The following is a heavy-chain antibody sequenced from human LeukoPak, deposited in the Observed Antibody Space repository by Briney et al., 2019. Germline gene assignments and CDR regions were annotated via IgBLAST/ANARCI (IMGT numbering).Heavy chain of an antibody. V-gene: IGHV3-11*01. CDR2: ISGSGSTI. CDR3: ARDRWFEQWVGRGTWLDS. Sequence: GGSLRLSCAASGFIFSGFYMGWIRQAPGKGLEWISYISGSGSTIYYADSVKGRVTISRDNAKNSLYLQMDSLRAEDTAIYYCARDRWFEQWVGRGTWLDSWCQGTLVTVSS. D-gene: IGHD6-19*01. CDR1: GFIFSGFY. J-gene: IGHJ5*01.